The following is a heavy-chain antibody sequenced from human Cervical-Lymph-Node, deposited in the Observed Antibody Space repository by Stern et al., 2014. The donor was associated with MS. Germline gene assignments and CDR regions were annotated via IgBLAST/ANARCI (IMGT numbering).Heavy chain of an antibody. CDR3: ARGYNYAYEY. D-gene: IGHD5-18*01. Sequence: MQLVESGVEVKKPGASVKVSCKASGYTFTGYNMHWVRQAPGQGLEWMGRIITSRGDSYYAQKFQGRVTMTMDTSIDTAYMELSSLTLDDTALYYCARGYNYAYEYWGQGTLVTVSS. CDR1: GYTFTGYN. CDR2: IITSRGDS. J-gene: IGHJ4*02. V-gene: IGHV1-2*06.